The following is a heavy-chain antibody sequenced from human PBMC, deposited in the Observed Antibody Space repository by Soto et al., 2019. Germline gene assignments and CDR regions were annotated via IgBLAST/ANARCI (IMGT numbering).Heavy chain of an antibody. V-gene: IGHV1-18*01. CDR3: ARDIVGVVAATMYNWFDP. J-gene: IGHJ5*02. Sequence: ASVKVSCKSFGFTFNSYGINWVRQAPGQGLQWVGWISAYSGDTKYVENLQGRVTMTTDTSTSTVYMEMRNLRSDDTAVYYCARDIVGVVAATMYNWFDPWGQGTLVTVSS. CDR1: GFTFNSYG. D-gene: IGHD2-15*01. CDR2: ISAYSGDT.